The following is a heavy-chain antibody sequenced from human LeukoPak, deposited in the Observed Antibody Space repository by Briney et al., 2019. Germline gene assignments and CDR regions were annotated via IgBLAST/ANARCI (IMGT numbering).Heavy chain of an antibody. CDR3: ARVPADF. CDR2: ISRISDYT. J-gene: IGHJ4*02. Sequence: GGSLRLFCVASGFSFSSYSMNGVRQALGKGLEWVSSISRISDYTYYADSVKGRFTISRDNAKNSLYLQMNSLRAEDTAVYYCARVPADFWGQGTLVTVSS. CDR1: GFSFSSYS. V-gene: IGHV3-21*01.